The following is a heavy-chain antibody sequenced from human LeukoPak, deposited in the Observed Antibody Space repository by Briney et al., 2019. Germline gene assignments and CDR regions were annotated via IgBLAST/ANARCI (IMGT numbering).Heavy chain of an antibody. CDR1: GFTFSSYG. CDR3: AKDGYCSSTSCSPEEYSSSSSFDY. Sequence: GGSLRLSCAASGFTFSSYGMHWVRQAPGKGLAWVAVISYDGSNKYYADSVKGRFTISRDNSKNTLYLQMNSLGAEDTAVYYCAKDGYCSSTSCSPEEYSSSSSFDYWGQGTLVTVSS. V-gene: IGHV3-30*18. D-gene: IGHD2-2*01. CDR2: ISYDGSNK. J-gene: IGHJ4*02.